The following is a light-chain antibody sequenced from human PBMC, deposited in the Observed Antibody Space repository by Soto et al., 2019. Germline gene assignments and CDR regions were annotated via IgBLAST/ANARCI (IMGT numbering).Light chain of an antibody. CDR2: EVS. J-gene: IGLJ1*01. CDR1: SSDVGSYNY. V-gene: IGLV2-14*01. Sequence: QSVLTQPASVSGSPGQSITISCTGTSSDVGSYNYVSWYQQHPGKAPKLMIYEVSNRPSGVSNRFSGSKSGNTASLTISGLQAEDEADYYCSSYTTRSTPLYVFGIGTKVTGL. CDR3: SSYTTRSTPLYV.